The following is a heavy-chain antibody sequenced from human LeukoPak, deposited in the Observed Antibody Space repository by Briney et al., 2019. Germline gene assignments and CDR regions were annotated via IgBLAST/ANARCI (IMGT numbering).Heavy chain of an antibody. CDR3: TSLITMVRGETDY. J-gene: IGHJ4*02. CDR2: IRSKANSYAT. V-gene: IGHV3-73*01. CDR1: GFTFSGSA. Sequence: GGSLRLSCAASGFTFSGSAMHWVRQASGKGLEWVGRIRSKANSYATAYAASVKGGFTISRDDSKNTAYLQMNSLKTEDTAVYYCTSLITMVRGETDYWGQGTLVTVSS. D-gene: IGHD3-10*01.